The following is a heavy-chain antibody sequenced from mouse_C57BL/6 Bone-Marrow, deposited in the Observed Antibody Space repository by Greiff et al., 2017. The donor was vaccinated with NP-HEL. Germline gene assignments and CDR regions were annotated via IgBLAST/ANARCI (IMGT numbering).Heavy chain of an antibody. CDR3: SEDSAVYYCAWFYDGYSYAMDY. CDR1: YTFFRRVH. CDR2: GQGLEWIG. Sequence: LQESGPELARPWASVKISCQAFYTFFRRVHFAIRDTNYWMQWVKQRPGQGLEWIGAIYPGNGDTSYNHMSKGKATLTADKSSSTAYMQLSTLTSEDSAVYYCAWFYDGYSYAMDYWGQGTSVTVSS. J-gene: IGHJ4*01. V-gene: IGHV1-87*01. D-gene: IGHD2-3*01.